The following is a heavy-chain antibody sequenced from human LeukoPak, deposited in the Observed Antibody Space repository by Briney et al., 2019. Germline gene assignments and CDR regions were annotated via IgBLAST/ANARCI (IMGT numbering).Heavy chain of an antibody. CDR2: IYHSGST. CDR1: GGSITSSNW. J-gene: IGHJ4*02. D-gene: IGHD4-17*01. CDR3: ARRSTVTTFDY. V-gene: IGHV4-4*02. Sequence: SETLSLTCAVSGGSITSSNWWSWVRQPPGKGLEWIGEIYHSGSTNYNPSLKSRVTMSVDKSKNQFSLKLNSVTAAGTAVYYCARRSTVTTFDYWGQGTLVTVSS.